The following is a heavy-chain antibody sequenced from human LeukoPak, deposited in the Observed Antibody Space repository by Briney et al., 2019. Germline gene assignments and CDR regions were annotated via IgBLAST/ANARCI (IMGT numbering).Heavy chain of an antibody. CDR1: GDSISDYY. V-gene: IGHV4-59*01. CDR3: ARVLARGMAGAGDAFDT. D-gene: IGHD6-19*01. Sequence: PSETLSLTCTVSGDSISDYYWSWIRQPPGKGLEWIGYIYYSGSTNYFPSLKSQVTISVDPSKNQYSLKLTSVTAADTAVYYCARVLARGMAGAGDAFDTWGQGTMVTVSS. CDR2: IYYSGST. J-gene: IGHJ3*02.